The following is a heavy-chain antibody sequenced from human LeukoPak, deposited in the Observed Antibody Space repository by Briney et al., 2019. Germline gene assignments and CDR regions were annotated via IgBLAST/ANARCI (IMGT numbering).Heavy chain of an antibody. Sequence: SETMSLTCIVSGGSISSPNHYWGWVRQPPGKGLDWIGSIYYTGNPYYNPSLQSRVTLSVDTSNNLFSLTLNSVTAADTAVYFCVTVDNWNDGALDCWGQGTLVTVSS. CDR2: IYYTGNP. V-gene: IGHV4-39*01. CDR1: GGSISSPNHY. CDR3: VTVDNWNDGALDC. D-gene: IGHD1-1*01. J-gene: IGHJ4*02.